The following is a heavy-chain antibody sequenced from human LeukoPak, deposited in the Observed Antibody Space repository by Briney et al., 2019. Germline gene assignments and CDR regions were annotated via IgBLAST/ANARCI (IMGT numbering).Heavy chain of an antibody. J-gene: IGHJ4*02. CDR1: GGSISSGSYY. V-gene: IGHV4-61*02. CDR3: ARASGGYYDSSGYYFDY. Sequence: PSETLSLTCTVSGGSISSGSYYWSWIRQPAGKGLEWIGRIYTSGSTNYNPSLKSRVTTSVGTSKNQFSLKLSSVTAADTAVYYCARASGGYYDSSGYYFDYWGQGTLVTVSS. D-gene: IGHD3-22*01. CDR2: IYTSGST.